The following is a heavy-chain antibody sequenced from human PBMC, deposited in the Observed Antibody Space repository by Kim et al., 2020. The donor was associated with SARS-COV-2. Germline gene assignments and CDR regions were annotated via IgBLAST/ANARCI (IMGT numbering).Heavy chain of an antibody. D-gene: IGHD3-10*01. Sequence: GGSLRLSCAASGFTFSSYAMSWVRQAPGKGLEWVSAISGSGGSTYYADSVKGRFTISRDNSKNTLYLQMNSLRAEDTAVYYCAKDRYGSGSYYNAKRTYFDYWGQGTLVTVSS. CDR3: AKDRYGSGSYYNAKRTYFDY. J-gene: IGHJ4*02. CDR1: GFTFSSYA. V-gene: IGHV3-23*01. CDR2: ISGSGGST.